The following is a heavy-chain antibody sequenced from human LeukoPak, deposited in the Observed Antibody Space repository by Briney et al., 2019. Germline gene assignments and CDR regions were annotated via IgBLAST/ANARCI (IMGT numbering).Heavy chain of an antibody. D-gene: IGHD5-18*01. CDR2: IYYSGST. CDR1: GGSISSYY. J-gene: IGHJ6*03. CDR3: ARGRSGYNYGSSYYYYMDV. V-gene: IGHV4-59*12. Sequence: PSETLSLTCTVSGGSISSYYWSWIRQPPGKGLEWIGYIYYSGSTNYNPSLKSRVTISVDTSKNQFSLKLSSVTAADTAVYYCARGRSGYNYGSSYYYYMDVWGKGTTVTVSS.